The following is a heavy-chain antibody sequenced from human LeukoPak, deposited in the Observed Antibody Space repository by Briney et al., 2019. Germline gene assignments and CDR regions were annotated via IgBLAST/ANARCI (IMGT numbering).Heavy chain of an antibody. Sequence: GGPLRLSCAASGFTLSGYFMSWVRQAPGEGLEWVASIKGDGSEKYYVDSVKGRFTISRDNAKNSLYLQMNSLRAEDTAVYYCARDRGWRSSGYYLYYFDFWGQGTLVTVSS. CDR1: GFTLSGYF. CDR2: IKGDGSEK. V-gene: IGHV3-7*01. D-gene: IGHD3-22*01. CDR3: ARDRGWRSSGYYLYYFDF. J-gene: IGHJ4*02.